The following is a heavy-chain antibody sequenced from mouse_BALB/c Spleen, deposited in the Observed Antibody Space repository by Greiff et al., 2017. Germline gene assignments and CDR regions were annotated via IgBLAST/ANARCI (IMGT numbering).Heavy chain of an antibody. CDR3: TAAYYGNYAAY. CDR1: GFNIKDYY. V-gene: IGHV14-4*02. CDR2: IDPENGDT. J-gene: IGHJ3*01. Sequence: VQLQQSGAELVRSGASVKLSCTASGFNIKDYYMHWVKQRPEQGLEWIGWIDPENGDTGYAPKFQGKATMTADTSSNTAYLQLSSLTSEDTAVYYCTAAYYGNYAAYWGQGTLVTVSA. D-gene: IGHD2-10*01.